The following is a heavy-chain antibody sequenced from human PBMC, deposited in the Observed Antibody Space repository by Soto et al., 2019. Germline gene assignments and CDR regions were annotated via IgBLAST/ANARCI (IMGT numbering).Heavy chain of an antibody. CDR2: ISAYNGNT. Sequence: ASVKVSCKASGYTFTSYGISWVRQAPGQGLEWMGWISAYNGNTNYAQKLQGRVTMTTNTSTSTAYMELSSLRSEDTAVYYCAREGNDFWSGYSHYYYYYMDVWGKGTTVTVSS. CDR3: AREGNDFWSGYSHYYYYYMDV. V-gene: IGHV1-18*01. CDR1: GYTFTSYG. D-gene: IGHD3-3*01. J-gene: IGHJ6*03.